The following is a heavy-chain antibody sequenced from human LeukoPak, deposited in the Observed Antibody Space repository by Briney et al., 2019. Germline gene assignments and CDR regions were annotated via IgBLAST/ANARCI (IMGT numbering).Heavy chain of an antibody. D-gene: IGHD3-16*01. CDR1: GFTVSSDY. CDR2: VYSGGNT. V-gene: IGHV3-66*01. CDR3: AREPPGGGFDY. J-gene: IGHJ4*02. Sequence: PGGSLRLSCTASGFTVSSDYMSWVRQAPGKGLEWVSVVYSGGNTYYADTVKGRFTNSRDNSKNTLYLQMNSMRAEDTAVYYCAREPPGGGFDYWGQGTLVTVSS.